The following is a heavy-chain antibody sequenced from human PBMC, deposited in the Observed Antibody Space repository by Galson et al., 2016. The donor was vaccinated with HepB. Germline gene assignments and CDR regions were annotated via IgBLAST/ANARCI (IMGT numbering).Heavy chain of an antibody. CDR3: AKAGTRPNYHDSSGSYFYPEPFDY. D-gene: IGHD3-22*01. CDR2: IGSTGANI. J-gene: IGHJ4*02. CDR1: GFIFSRYA. Sequence: SLRLSCAASGFIFSRYAMSWVRQAPGKGLEWVSGIGSTGANIYSADAVKGRFSISRDNSKNTLYLQMSGLRAEDTAIYYCAKAGTRPNYHDSSGSYFYPEPFDYWGQGTLVTVSS. V-gene: IGHV3-23*01.